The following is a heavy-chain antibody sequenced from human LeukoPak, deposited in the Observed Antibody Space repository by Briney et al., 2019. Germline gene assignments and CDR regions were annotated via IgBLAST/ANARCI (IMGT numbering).Heavy chain of an antibody. J-gene: IGHJ3*02. D-gene: IGHD3-3*01. CDR2: ISGSGGST. Sequence: GGSLRLSCAASGFTFSSYAMSWVRQAPGKGLEWVSAISGSGGSTYYADSVKGRFTISRDNSKNTLYLQMNSLRAEDTAVYYCARDQRFLEWFGSFDIWGQGTMVTVSS. CDR1: GFTFSSYA. V-gene: IGHV3-23*01. CDR3: ARDQRFLEWFGSFDI.